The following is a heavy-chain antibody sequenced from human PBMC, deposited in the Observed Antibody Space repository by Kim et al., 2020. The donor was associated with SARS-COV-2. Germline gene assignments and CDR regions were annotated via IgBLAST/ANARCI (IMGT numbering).Heavy chain of an antibody. CDR2: IWYDGSNK. D-gene: IGHD3-10*02. V-gene: IGHV3-33*06. CDR1: GFTFSSYA. CDR3: AKDFVRGVSYYYYGMDV. J-gene: IGHJ6*02. Sequence: GGSLRLSCAASGFTFSSYAMHWVRQAPGKGLEWVAVIWYDGSNKYYADSVKGRFTISRDNSKNTLYLQMNSLRAEDTAVYYCAKDFVRGVSYYYYGMDVWGQGTTVTVSS.